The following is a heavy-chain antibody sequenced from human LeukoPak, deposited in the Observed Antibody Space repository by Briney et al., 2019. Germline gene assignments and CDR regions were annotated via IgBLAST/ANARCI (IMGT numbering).Heavy chain of an antibody. CDR2: ISSSSSYI. D-gene: IGHD6-13*01. Sequence: GSLRLAYAASRFTFSSYSMNWVRQAPGKGLEWVSSISSSSSYIYYADSVKGRFTISRDNAKNSLYLQMNSLRAEDTAVYYCARDRYTSSPVDYWGQGTLVTVSS. CDR1: RFTFSSYS. J-gene: IGHJ4*02. CDR3: ARDRYTSSPVDY. V-gene: IGHV3-21*01.